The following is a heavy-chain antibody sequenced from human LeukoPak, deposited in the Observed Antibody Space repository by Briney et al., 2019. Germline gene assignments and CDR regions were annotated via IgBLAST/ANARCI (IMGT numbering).Heavy chain of an antibody. J-gene: IGHJ5*02. V-gene: IGHV1-18*01. D-gene: IGHD3-9*01. CDR1: GYTFTSYG. CDR2: ISAYNGNT. CDR3: ARSNIVTGYGGGSDLYNWFDP. Sequence: ASVKVSCKASGYTFTSYGISWVRQAPGQGLEWIGWISAYNGNTNYAQKLQGRVTMTTDTSTSTAYMELRSLRSDDTAVYYCARSNIVTGYGGGSDLYNWFDPWGQGTLVTVSS.